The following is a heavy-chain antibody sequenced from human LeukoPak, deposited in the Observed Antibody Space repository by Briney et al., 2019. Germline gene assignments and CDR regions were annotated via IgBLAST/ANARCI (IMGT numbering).Heavy chain of an antibody. CDR3: AKAGVLRFLEWFKGYFDY. D-gene: IGHD3-3*01. CDR1: GFTFSSYA. V-gene: IGHV3-23*01. CDR2: ISGSGGST. J-gene: IGHJ4*02. Sequence: GGSLRLSCAASGFTFSSYAMSWVRQAPGKGLEWVSAISGSGGSTYYADSVKGRFTISRDNSKNTLYLQMNSLRAEDTAVYYCAKAGVLRFLEWFKGYFDYWGQGTLVTVSS.